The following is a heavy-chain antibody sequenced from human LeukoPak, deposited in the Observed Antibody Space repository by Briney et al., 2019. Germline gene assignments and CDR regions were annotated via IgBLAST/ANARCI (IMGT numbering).Heavy chain of an antibody. D-gene: IGHD3-22*01. CDR1: GGSMGSGSYY. Sequence: PSQTLSLTCTVSGGSMGSGSYYWSWIRQHPGKGLEWIAYIYYNGITYYNPSLKSRVTISVDTSKNQFSLRLSSVTAADTAIYYCARGDSGGYYNFDYWGQGTLVTISS. J-gene: IGHJ4*02. CDR3: ARGDSGGYYNFDY. V-gene: IGHV4-31*03. CDR2: IYYNGIT.